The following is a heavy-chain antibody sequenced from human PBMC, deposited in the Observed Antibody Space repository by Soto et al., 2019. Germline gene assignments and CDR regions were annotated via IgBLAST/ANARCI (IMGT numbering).Heavy chain of an antibody. V-gene: IGHV4-31*11. CDR1: GKSIRSAGYY. Sequence: QVQLQETGPGLVKPSQTLSLTCGVSGKSIRSAGYYWTWIRQRPGKGLEWIGHISYFGDTHYSPSLTSPVTITLDPSKNQFSLELTSVKAADTAVYYCATSPPGDNDAFDVWGQGTLVSVSS. CDR2: ISYFGDT. J-gene: IGHJ3*01. D-gene: IGHD4-17*01. CDR3: ATSPPGDNDAFDV.